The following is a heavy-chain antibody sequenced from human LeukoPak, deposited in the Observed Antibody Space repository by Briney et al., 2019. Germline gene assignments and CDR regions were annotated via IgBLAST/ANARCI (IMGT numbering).Heavy chain of an antibody. D-gene: IGHD3-10*01. CDR2: INTDGSST. CDR3: ARDPMDSYYFDY. Sequence: GGSLRLSCAASGFTFSSYWTHWVRQAPGKGLVWVSRINTDGSSTSYADSVKGRFTISRDNAKNTLYLQMNSLRAEDTAVYYCARDPMDSYYFDYWGQGTLVTVSS. J-gene: IGHJ4*02. V-gene: IGHV3-74*01. CDR1: GFTFSSYW.